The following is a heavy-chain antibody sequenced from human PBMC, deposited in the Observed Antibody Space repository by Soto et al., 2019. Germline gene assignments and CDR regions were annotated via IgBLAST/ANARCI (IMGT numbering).Heavy chain of an antibody. V-gene: IGHV3-23*01. D-gene: IGHD4-4*01. CDR3: AKYSNYHYYYGLDV. Sequence: GGSLRLSCASSGFTFSSYAMSWVRQAPGKGLEWVSAISGSGGSTYYADSVKGRFTISRDSSKNTLYLQMNSLRAEDTAVYYCAKYSNYHYYYGLDVWGQGTTVTVSS. CDR2: ISGSGGST. J-gene: IGHJ6*02. CDR1: GFTFSSYA.